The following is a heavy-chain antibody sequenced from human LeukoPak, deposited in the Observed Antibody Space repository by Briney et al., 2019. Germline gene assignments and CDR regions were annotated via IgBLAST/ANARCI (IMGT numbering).Heavy chain of an antibody. J-gene: IGHJ6*02. V-gene: IGHV1-46*01. Sequence: ASVKVSCKASGYTFTSYYMHWVRQAPGQGLEWMGIINPSGGSTSYAQKFQGRVTMTRDTSTSTVYMELSSLRSEDTAVYYCARDLTAMVTYYYYGMDVWGRGTMVTVSS. CDR1: GYTFTSYY. CDR2: INPSGGST. D-gene: IGHD5-18*01. CDR3: ARDLTAMVTYYYYGMDV.